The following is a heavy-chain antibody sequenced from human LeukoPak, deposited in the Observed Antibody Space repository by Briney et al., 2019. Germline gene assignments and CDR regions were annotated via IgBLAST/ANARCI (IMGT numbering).Heavy chain of an antibody. V-gene: IGHV1-2*02. J-gene: IGHJ4*02. Sequence: RASVKVSCKASGYTFTGYYMHWVRQAPGQGLEWMGWTNPNSGGTNYAQKFQGRVTMTRDTPISTAYMELSRLRSDDTAVYYCARVGVGLLLTGHHPFDYWGQGTLVTVSS. D-gene: IGHD3-9*01. CDR1: GYTFTGYY. CDR2: TNPNSGGT. CDR3: ARVGVGLLLTGHHPFDY.